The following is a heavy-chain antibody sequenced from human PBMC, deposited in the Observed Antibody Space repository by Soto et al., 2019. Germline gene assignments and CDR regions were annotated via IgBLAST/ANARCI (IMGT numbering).Heavy chain of an antibody. V-gene: IGHV3-23*01. CDR1: GFTFSSYA. J-gene: IGHJ3*02. Sequence: GGSLRLSCAASGFTFSSYAMSWVRQAPGKGLEWVSAISGSGGSTYYADSVKGRFTISRDNSKNTLYLQMNSLRAEDTAVYYCAKDVNYYDSSGYYWGLRAFDIWGQGTMVTVSS. D-gene: IGHD3-22*01. CDR2: ISGSGGST. CDR3: AKDVNYYDSSGYYWGLRAFDI.